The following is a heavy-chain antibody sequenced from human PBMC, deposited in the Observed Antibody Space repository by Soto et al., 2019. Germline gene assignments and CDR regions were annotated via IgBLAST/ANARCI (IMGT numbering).Heavy chain of an antibody. CDR2: IKSKTDGGTT. CDR3: TTDQVPANSSSWYTRFTRYYYYGMDV. J-gene: IGHJ6*02. D-gene: IGHD6-13*01. CDR1: GFTFSNAW. Sequence: GGSLRLSCAASGFTFSNAWMNWVRQAPGKGLEWVGRIKSKTDGGTTDYAAPVKGKITITRDDSKNTLYLQMNSLKTEDTAVYYCTTDQVPANSSSWYTRFTRYYYYGMDVWGQGTTVTVSS. V-gene: IGHV3-15*07.